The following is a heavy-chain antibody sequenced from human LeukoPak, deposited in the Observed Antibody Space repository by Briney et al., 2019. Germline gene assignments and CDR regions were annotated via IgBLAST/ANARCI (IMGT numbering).Heavy chain of an antibody. Sequence: GGSLRLSCAASAFTLSNYAMTWVRQPPAKGLEWVSAISGSGGSTDYAGYVKGQYNISRGNSKSTLYLQMNSLSAEDTALYYGARDCSGSSCSAGGDYYGMDVWGQGTTVTVSS. CDR3: ARDCSGSSCSAGGDYYGMDV. D-gene: IGHD2-2*01. CDR1: AFTLSNYA. J-gene: IGHJ6*02. CDR2: ISGSGGST. V-gene: IGHV3-23*01.